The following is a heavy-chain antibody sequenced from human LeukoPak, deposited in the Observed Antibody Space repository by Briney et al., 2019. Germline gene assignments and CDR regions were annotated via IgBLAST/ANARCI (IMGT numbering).Heavy chain of an antibody. CDR3: ARGGGEYCGDDCRRTFDY. D-gene: IGHD2-21*02. CDR2: FYSGGGT. CDR1: GFTFSTNY. Sequence: GGSLRLSCVVSGFTFSTNYMSWVRQAPGKGLEWVSVFYSGGGTYYADSMKGRLIISTATSKNTLYIQMDSMRAEETPVYYCARGGGEYCGDDCRRTFDYWGQGTLVTVSS. J-gene: IGHJ4*02. V-gene: IGHV3-53*01.